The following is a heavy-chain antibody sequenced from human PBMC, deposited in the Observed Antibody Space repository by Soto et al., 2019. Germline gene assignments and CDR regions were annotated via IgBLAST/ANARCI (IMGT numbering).Heavy chain of an antibody. J-gene: IGHJ6*01. CDR3: ARRSPANYDFWRRSYHDDGRDF. D-gene: IGHD3-3*01. V-gene: IGHV1-69*01. Sequence: VKLACKASGGTFSSYAISWVRQAPGQGLEWMGGIIPIFGTANYAQKFQGRVTITADESTSTAYMELSSLRSEDTAVYYCARRSPANYDFWRRSYHDDGRDFWGQGTTATGSS. CDR1: GGTFSSYA. CDR2: IIPIFGTA.